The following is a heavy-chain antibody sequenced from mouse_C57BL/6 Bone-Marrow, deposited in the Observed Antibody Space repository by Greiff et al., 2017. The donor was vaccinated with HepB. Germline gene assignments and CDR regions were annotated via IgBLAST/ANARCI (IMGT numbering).Heavy chain of an antibody. CDR2: IYPRSGNT. J-gene: IGHJ2*01. CDR1: GYTFTSYG. D-gene: IGHD1-1*01. V-gene: IGHV1-81*01. CDR3: ASPTVVANYFDY. Sequence: VQRVESGAELARPGASVKLSCKASGYTFTSYGISWVKQRTGQGLEWIGEIYPRSGNTYYNEKFKGKATLTADKSSSTAYMELRSLTSEDSAVYFCASPTVVANYFDYWGQGTTLTVSS.